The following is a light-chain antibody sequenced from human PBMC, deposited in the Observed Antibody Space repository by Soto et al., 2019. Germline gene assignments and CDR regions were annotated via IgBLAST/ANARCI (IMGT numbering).Light chain of an antibody. CDR1: QSVDRN. V-gene: IGKV3-15*01. Sequence: PTTLSVSPGERVTLSCRASQSVDRNLAWYQQKVGQVPRLLIYGASTRASGIPARFSGSGSGTEFTLTISSLQSEDFAIYYCQQYNNWLWTFGQGTKVDIK. CDR3: QQYNNWLWT. J-gene: IGKJ1*01. CDR2: GAS.